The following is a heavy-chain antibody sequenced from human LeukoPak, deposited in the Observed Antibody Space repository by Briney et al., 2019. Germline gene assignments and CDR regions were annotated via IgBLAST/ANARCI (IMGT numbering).Heavy chain of an antibody. J-gene: IGHJ3*02. Sequence: GGSLRLSCAASGFTFRYYGINWVRQAPGKGLEWVALISFDGSNKYYADSVKGRFTISRDDSKNTLHLQMNSLRVEDTAVYYCAKDVGGYGDYVGAFGTWGQGTMVTVSS. V-gene: IGHV3-30*18. CDR2: ISFDGSNK. CDR1: GFTFRYYG. CDR3: AKDVGGYGDYVGAFGT. D-gene: IGHD4-17*01.